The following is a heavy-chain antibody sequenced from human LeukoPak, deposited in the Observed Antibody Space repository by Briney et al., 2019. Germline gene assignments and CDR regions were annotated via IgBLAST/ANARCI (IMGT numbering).Heavy chain of an antibody. J-gene: IGHJ3*02. V-gene: IGHV1-18*01. Sequence: ASVKVSCKASGYTFTSYGISWVRQAPGQGLEWMRWISAYTGNTKYAQMVQGRLTMTTDTSTSTAYMDLRSLRSDDTAVYFCARDKGYSSGWWAFDIWGQGTMVTVSS. CDR3: ARDKGYSSGWWAFDI. CDR2: ISAYTGNT. CDR1: GYTFTSYG. D-gene: IGHD6-19*01.